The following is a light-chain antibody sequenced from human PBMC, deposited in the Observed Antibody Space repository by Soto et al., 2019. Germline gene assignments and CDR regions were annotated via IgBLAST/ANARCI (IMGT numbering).Light chain of an antibody. J-gene: IGLJ2*01. CDR2: AVS. CDR1: SSDVGGYYS. V-gene: IGLV2-14*01. CDR3: SSYTISNAYVL. Sequence: QSALTQPASVSGSPGQSITISCTGTSSDVGGYYSVSWYQQHPGKAPKLMIFAVSNRPSGVSNRFSGSKSGNTASLTISGLQAEDEAHYYCSSYTISNAYVLFGGGTKLTVL.